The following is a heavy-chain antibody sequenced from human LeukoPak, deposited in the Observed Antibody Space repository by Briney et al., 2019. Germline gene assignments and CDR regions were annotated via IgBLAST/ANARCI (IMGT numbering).Heavy chain of an antibody. D-gene: IGHD3-3*01. CDR3: ARGGYYGSGRYYFDS. V-gene: IGHV3-74*01. J-gene: IGHJ4*02. Sequence: GGSLRLSCAASGFTSSSYWMHWVRHAPGKGLVWVSRIKSDGSNTNYADSVKGRFTISRDNAKNTLHLQMNSLRAEDTAVYYCARGGYYGSGRYYFDSWGQGTLVTVSS. CDR2: IKSDGSNT. CDR1: GFTSSSYW.